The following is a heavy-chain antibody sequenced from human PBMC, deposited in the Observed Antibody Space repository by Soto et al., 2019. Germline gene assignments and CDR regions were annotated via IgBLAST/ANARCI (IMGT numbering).Heavy chain of an antibody. V-gene: IGHV3-53*04. D-gene: IGHD2-2*01. J-gene: IGHJ3*02. CDR3: AREDSQYEGAIDI. Sequence: VQLVESGGGLVQPGGSLRLSCAASGFTVSSNYMSWVRQAPGKGLEWVSVIYSGGSTYYADSVKGRFTISRHNSKNTLYLQMNSLRAEDTAVYYCAREDSQYEGAIDIWGQGTMVTVSS. CDR1: GFTVSSNY. CDR2: IYSGGST.